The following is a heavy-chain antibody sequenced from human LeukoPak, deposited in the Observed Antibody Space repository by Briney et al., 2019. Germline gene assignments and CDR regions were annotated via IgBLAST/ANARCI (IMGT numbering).Heavy chain of an antibody. CDR1: GGSISSSNYY. Sequence: SETLSLTCTVSGGSISSSNYYWGWIRQPPGKGLEWIGSIYYRGSTYYNPSPISRATIFVDTSKNQFSLKLGSVPAADTAVYYCARHGYCSGGSCYSWGYYYYMDVWGKGTTVTISS. CDR3: ARHGYCSGGSCYSWGYYYYMDV. CDR2: IYYRGST. J-gene: IGHJ6*03. D-gene: IGHD2-15*01. V-gene: IGHV4-39*01.